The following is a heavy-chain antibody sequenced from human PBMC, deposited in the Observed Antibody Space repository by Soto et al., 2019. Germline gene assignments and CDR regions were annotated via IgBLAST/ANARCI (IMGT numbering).Heavy chain of an antibody. J-gene: IGHJ4*02. CDR1: GFTFSDYS. CDR3: ARDYRGSGSYGDY. D-gene: IGHD3-10*01. Sequence: PGESLKISCATSGFTFSDYSMNWVRQAPGKDLEWISSISTGGNYVYYADSVKGRFTISRDNAKSSLYLQMNSLRAEDTAVYYCARDYRGSGSYGDYWGQGTLVTVSS. CDR2: ISTGGNYV. V-gene: IGHV3-21*01.